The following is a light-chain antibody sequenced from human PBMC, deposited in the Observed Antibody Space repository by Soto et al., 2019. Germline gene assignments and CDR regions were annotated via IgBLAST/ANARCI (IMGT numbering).Light chain of an antibody. CDR2: DAS. CDR1: QDISNY. CDR3: QQYDNLPRGFT. Sequence: DIQMTTSPSSLSASVGDRVTITCQASQDISNYLNWYQQKPGKAPKLLIYDASNLETGVPSRFSGSGSGTDFTFTISSLQPEDIATYYCQQYDNLPRGFTFGPGTKVDIK. V-gene: IGKV1-33*01. J-gene: IGKJ3*01.